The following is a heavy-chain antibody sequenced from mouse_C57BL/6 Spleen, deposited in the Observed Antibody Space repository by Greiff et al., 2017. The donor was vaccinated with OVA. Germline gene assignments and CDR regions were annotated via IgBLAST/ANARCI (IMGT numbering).Heavy chain of an antibody. CDR3: ARDPYGSNAMDY. CDR2: INPGSGGT. V-gene: IGHV1-54*01. CDR1: GYAFTNYL. Sequence: VQLVESGAELVRPGTSVKVSCKASGYAFTNYLIEWVKQRPGQGLEWIGVINPGSGGTNYNEKFKGKATLTADKSSSTAYMQLSSLTSEDSAVYFCARDPYGSNAMDYWGQGTSVTVSS. D-gene: IGHD1-1*01. J-gene: IGHJ4*01.